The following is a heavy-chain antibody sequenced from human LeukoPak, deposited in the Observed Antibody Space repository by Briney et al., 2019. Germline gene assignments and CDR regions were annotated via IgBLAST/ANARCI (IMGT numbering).Heavy chain of an antibody. CDR3: ARILNSGDYDAFDI. CDR1: GDSISSYS. Sequence: SETLSLTCSVSGDSISSYSWSWIRQPPGKGLEWIGYIYYSGSTNYNPSLKSRVTISVDTSKNQFSLKLTSVTAADTAVYYCARILNSGDYDAFDIWGQGTTVIVSS. CDR2: IYYSGST. V-gene: IGHV4-59*01. J-gene: IGHJ3*02. D-gene: IGHD4-17*01.